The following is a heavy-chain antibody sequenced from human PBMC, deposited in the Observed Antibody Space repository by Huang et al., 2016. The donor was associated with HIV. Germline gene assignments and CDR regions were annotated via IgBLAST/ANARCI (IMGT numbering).Heavy chain of an antibody. Sequence: QLQLQESGPGLVKPSETLSLTCTVSGGSIRSDNYYWGWIRQPPGKGLEWIGRIDYRGSTYYNQSRKSRVTITVDTSKNQFSLKMRSVTAADTAVYYCARLPGSITMIRGVITDPYWGQGTLVTVSS. J-gene: IGHJ4*02. CDR1: GGSIRSDNYY. CDR3: ARLPGSITMIRGVITDPY. CDR2: IDYRGST. V-gene: IGHV4-39*01. D-gene: IGHD3-10*01.